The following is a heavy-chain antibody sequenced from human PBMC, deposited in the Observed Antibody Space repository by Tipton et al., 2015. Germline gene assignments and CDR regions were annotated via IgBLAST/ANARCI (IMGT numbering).Heavy chain of an antibody. J-gene: IGHJ6*02. CDR3: AKDLLGAVVQSWGSHV. V-gene: IGHV3-23*01. Sequence: SLRLSCAASGFIFSNYAMSWVRQTPGRGLEWVSGISGSGGGTNYADSVEGRFTISRDNSKNTLYLQMNSLRVEDTAVYYCAKDLLGAVVQSWGSHVGAQGTTVPVSS. CDR1: GFIFSNYA. CDR2: ISGSGGGT. D-gene: IGHD2-21*01.